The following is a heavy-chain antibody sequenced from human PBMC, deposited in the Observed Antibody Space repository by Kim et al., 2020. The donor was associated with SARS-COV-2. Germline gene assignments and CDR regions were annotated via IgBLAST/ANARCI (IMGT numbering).Heavy chain of an antibody. CDR3: AKDLRPNWNDGPFDY. D-gene: IGHD1-1*01. Sequence: DSVKGRFTISRDNSKNTLYLQMNSLRAEDTAVYYCAKDLRPNWNDGPFDYWGQGTLVTVSS. V-gene: IGHV3-30*02. J-gene: IGHJ4*02.